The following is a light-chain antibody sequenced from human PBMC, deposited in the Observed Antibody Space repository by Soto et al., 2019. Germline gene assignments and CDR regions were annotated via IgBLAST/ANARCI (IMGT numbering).Light chain of an antibody. Sequence: QSVLTQPASVSGSPGQSITISCTGTSSDVGGYHYVSWYQQLPGKAPKLMIYEVTKRPSGVSNRFPGSKSDNTASLTISGLQAEDEADYYCSAYTTRSAVFGTGTKVTVL. CDR1: SSDVGGYHY. CDR2: EVT. J-gene: IGLJ1*01. CDR3: SAYTTRSAV. V-gene: IGLV2-14*01.